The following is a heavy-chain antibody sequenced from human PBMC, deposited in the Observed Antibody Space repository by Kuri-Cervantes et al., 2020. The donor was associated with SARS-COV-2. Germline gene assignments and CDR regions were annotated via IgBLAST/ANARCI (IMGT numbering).Heavy chain of an antibody. CDR3: IAYPHGWVTGGGF. V-gene: IGHV4-39*03. D-gene: IGHD6-19*01. CDR1: GGSISSSDNYF. Sequence: SETLSLTCAASGGSISSSDNYFWGWIRQPPGKGLECIATIHSGGNTYYNVSLRSRLTMSVDTSKNQFSLRLTSVTAAVMAVYYCIAYPHGWVTGGGFWGQGTLVTVSS. J-gene: IGHJ4*02. CDR2: IHSGGNT.